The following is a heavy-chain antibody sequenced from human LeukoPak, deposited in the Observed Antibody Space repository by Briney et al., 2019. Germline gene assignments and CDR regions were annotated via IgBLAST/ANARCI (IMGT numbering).Heavy chain of an antibody. D-gene: IGHD3-3*01. CDR2: IYPGDSDT. CDR1: GYSFTSYW. J-gene: IGHJ5*02. Sequence: GESLQISCQGSGYSFTSYWIGWVRQMPGKGLEWMGIIYPGDSDTRYSPSSQGQVTISADKSISTAYLQWSSLKASDTAMYYCARNGGYDFWSGYPYNWFDPWGQGTLATVSS. CDR3: ARNGGYDFWSGYPYNWFDP. V-gene: IGHV5-51*01.